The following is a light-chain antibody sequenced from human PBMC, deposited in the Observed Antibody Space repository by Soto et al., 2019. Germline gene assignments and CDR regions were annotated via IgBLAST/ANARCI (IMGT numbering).Light chain of an antibody. CDR3: GSWDSSLSAYV. J-gene: IGLJ1*01. Sequence: QSVLPHPPSVSPAPGQKVTISGSGSSSNIGGNSVSWYQQLPGTAPKLLIYDDNKRPSGIPDRFSGSKSGTSATLGITGFQTGDEADYYCGSWDSSLSAYVFGTGTKVT. V-gene: IGLV1-51*01. CDR2: DDN. CDR1: SSNIGGNS.